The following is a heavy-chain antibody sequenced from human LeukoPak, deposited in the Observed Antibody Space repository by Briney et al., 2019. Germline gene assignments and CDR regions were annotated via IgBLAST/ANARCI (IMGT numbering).Heavy chain of an antibody. J-gene: IGHJ5*02. V-gene: IGHV3-23*01. D-gene: IGHD6-19*01. Sequence: GGSLRLSCAASGFTLSSYAMSWVRQAPGKGLEWVSAISGSGGSTHYADSVKGRFTISRDNSKNTLYLQMNSLRADDTAVYYCAKGGSSGWYLSNWFDPWGQGTLVTVSS. CDR3: AKGGSSGWYLSNWFDP. CDR1: GFTLSSYA. CDR2: ISGSGGST.